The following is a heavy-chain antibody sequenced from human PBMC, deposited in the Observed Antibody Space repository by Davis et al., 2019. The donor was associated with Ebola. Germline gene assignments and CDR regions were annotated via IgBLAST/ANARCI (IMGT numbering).Heavy chain of an antibody. CDR3: ARDYRGGDYVGLPNHYYYYGMDV. Sequence: SETLSLTCTVSGGSISSYYCSRIPHPPGKGLHWIGNIYYSGSTHYNPSLKSRVAISVDTSKHQLSLKLSSVTAADTAVYYCARDYRGGDYVGLPNHYYYYGMDVWGQGTTVTVSS. CDR2: IYYSGST. D-gene: IGHD4-23*01. J-gene: IGHJ6*02. V-gene: IGHV4-59*01. CDR1: GGSISSYY.